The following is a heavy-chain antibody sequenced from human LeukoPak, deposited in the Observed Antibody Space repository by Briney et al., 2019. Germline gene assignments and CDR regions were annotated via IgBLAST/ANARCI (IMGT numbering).Heavy chain of an antibody. D-gene: IGHD1-26*01. Sequence: PGGSLRLSCAASGFTFSSYEMNWVRQAPGKGLEGVSSISSSSSYIYYADSVRGRFTISRDNAKNSVYLQMNSLRAEDTAVYYCARGDSGSYYQTFGIWGQGTMVTVSS. CDR3: ARGDSGSYYQTFGI. V-gene: IGHV3-21*01. CDR2: ISSSSSYI. J-gene: IGHJ3*02. CDR1: GFTFSSYE.